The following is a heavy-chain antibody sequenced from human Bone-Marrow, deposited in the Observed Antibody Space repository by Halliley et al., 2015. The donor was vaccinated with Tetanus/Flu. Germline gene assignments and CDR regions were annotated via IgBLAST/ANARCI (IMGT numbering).Heavy chain of an antibody. CDR2: IFRGGGPP. J-gene: IGHJ4*02. Sequence: VSNIFRGGGPPAYADSVKGRFTISRDNAKNSLFLQMDSLRVEDTAVYFCARDRGHQTEEGTFDFWGQGTPVTVSS. CDR3: ARDRGHQTEEGTFDF. V-gene: IGHV3-20*03. D-gene: IGHD3-10*01.